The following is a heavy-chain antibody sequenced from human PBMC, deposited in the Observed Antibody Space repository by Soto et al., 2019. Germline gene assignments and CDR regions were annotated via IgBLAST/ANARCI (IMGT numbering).Heavy chain of an antibody. CDR3: ARVSGSYYYGMDV. CDR2: IYHSGST. V-gene: IGHV4-4*02. J-gene: IGHJ6*02. Sequence: SETLSLTCAVSGGSISSSNCWSLVRHPPGKGLEWIGEIYHSGSTNFNPSLKSRVTISVDKSKNQFSLKLNSVTAADTAVYYCARVSGSYYYGMDVWSQGTTVTVSS. CDR1: GGSISSSNC.